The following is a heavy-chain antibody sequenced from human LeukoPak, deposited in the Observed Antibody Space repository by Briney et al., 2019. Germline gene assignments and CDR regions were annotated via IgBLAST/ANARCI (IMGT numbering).Heavy chain of an antibody. D-gene: IGHD6-19*01. Sequence: ASVKVSCKASGYTFTGYYMHWVRQAPGQGGEGMGRINPNSGRTNYAQKFQRSVTMTRDTSISTAYMELSRLRSDDTAVYYCAVGIAVAGAFDYWGQGTLVTVSS. V-gene: IGHV1-2*06. CDR1: GYTFTGYY. CDR3: AVGIAVAGAFDY. J-gene: IGHJ4*02. CDR2: INPNSGRT.